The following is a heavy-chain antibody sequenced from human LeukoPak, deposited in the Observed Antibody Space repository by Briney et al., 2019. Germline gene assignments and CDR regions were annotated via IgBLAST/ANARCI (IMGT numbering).Heavy chain of an antibody. D-gene: IGHD3-10*01. CDR3: ARAYETMVQGVIMN. CDR2: INPNSGGT. Sequence: ASVKVSCKASGYTFTGYYMHWVRQAPGQGLEWMGWINPNSGGTNYAQKFQGRVTMTRDTSISTAYMELSRLRSDDTAVYYCARAYETMVQGVIMNWGQGTLVTVSS. CDR1: GYTFTGYY. J-gene: IGHJ4*02. V-gene: IGHV1-2*02.